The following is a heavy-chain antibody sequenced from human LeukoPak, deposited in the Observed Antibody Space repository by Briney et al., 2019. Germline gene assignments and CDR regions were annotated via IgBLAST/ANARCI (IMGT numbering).Heavy chain of an antibody. Sequence: ASVKVSCKASGYTFTGYYMHWVRQAPGQGLEWMGWINPNSGGTNYAQKFQGRVTMTRDTSINTAYMELSRLKSDDTAVYYCARERGYCSSSTCFTSDAFDMWGQGTMVTVSS. V-gene: IGHV1-2*02. CDR2: INPNSGGT. CDR3: ARERGYCSSSTCFTSDAFDM. D-gene: IGHD2-2*02. CDR1: GYTFTGYY. J-gene: IGHJ3*02.